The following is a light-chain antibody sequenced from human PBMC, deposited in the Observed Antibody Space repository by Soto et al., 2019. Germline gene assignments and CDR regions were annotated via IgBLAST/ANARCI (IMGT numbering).Light chain of an antibody. J-gene: IGLJ1*01. Sequence: SYELTQPSSVSVPPGQTASITCSGEKLGDKYACWYQQKPGQSPVLVIYQDNKRPSGIPERFSGSNSGNTATLTISGTQTMDEADYYCQAWDSSTYVFGTGTKLTVL. CDR2: QDN. V-gene: IGLV3-1*01. CDR3: QAWDSSTYV. CDR1: KLGDKY.